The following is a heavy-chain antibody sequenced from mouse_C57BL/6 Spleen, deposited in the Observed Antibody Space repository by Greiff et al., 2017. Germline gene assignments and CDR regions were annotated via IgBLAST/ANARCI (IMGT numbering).Heavy chain of an antibody. V-gene: IGHV1-80*01. J-gene: IGHJ3*01. D-gene: IGHD2-4*01. Sequence: QVQLKQSGAELVKPGASVTISCKASGYAFSSYWMNWVKQRPGKGLEWIGQIYPGDGDTNYNGKFKGKATLTADKSSSTAYMQLSSLTSEDSAVYFCARRESYYDYDAAWFAYWGQGTLVTVSA. CDR2: IYPGDGDT. CDR3: ARRESYYDYDAAWFAY. CDR1: GYAFSSYW.